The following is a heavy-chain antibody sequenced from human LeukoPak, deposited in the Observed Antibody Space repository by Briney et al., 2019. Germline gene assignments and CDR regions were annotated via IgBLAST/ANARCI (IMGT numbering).Heavy chain of an antibody. CDR2: ISSSSTFI. CDR1: GFTFSSYS. J-gene: IGHJ4*02. D-gene: IGHD3-9*01. Sequence: GGSLRLSCAASGFTFSSYSMNWVRQAPGKGLEWVSSISSSSTFIYYTDSVKGRCTISRDNAKNSVYLQMNSLRAEDTAVYYCARDFDIMTHYAFDNWGQGSLVTVSS. V-gene: IGHV3-21*01. CDR3: ARDFDIMTHYAFDN.